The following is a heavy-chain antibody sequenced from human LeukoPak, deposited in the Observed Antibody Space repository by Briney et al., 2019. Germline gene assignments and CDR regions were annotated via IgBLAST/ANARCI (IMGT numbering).Heavy chain of an antibody. D-gene: IGHD1-26*01. CDR3: ATRSPWELLGTSAFDI. V-gene: IGHV3-66*01. Sequence: GGSLRLSCAASGFTVSRKYMSWVRQAPGKGLEWVSVIYSGGTTYYADSVKGRFTISRDNSKNMLYLQMNSLRAEDTAVYYCATRSPWELLGTSAFDIWGQGTMVTVSS. CDR2: IYSGGTT. J-gene: IGHJ3*02. CDR1: GFTVSRKY.